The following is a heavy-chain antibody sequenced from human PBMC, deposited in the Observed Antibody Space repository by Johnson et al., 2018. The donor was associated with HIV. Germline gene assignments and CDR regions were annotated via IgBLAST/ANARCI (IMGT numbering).Heavy chain of an antibody. D-gene: IGHD3-16*01. CDR3: ARGSWGSHTGDAFDI. CDR2: IYSGGST. V-gene: IGHV3-66*02. Sequence: VQLVESGGGLVQPGGYLRLSCGASGFSVNTNYMNWVRQAPGKGLEWVSVIYSGGSTYYADSVKGRFTISRDNSKNTLYLQMNSLRAEDTAVYYCARGSWGSHTGDAFDIWGQGTMVTVSS. J-gene: IGHJ3*02. CDR1: GFSVNTNY.